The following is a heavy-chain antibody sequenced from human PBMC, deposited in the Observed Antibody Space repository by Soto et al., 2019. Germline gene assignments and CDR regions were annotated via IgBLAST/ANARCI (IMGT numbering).Heavy chain of an antibody. CDR3: ARAPRSYSNYLGYFDL. D-gene: IGHD4-4*01. J-gene: IGHJ2*01. V-gene: IGHV4-38-2*02. CDR1: GYSITSGYY. Sequence: PSETLSLTCTVSGYSITSGYYWGWIRQPPGKGLEWIGSIFRSGSTYYNPSLKSRVTISVDTSKNQFSLKLSSVTAADTAVYYCARAPRSYSNYLGYFDLWGRGTLVTVSS. CDR2: IFRSGST.